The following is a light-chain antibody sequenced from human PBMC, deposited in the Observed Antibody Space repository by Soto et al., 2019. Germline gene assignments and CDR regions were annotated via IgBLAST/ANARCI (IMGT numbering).Light chain of an antibody. CDR1: QSISNW. CDR3: QHYNSYPLT. Sequence: DIPMTQSPSTLSASVGDRVTITCRARQSISNWLAWYQQKPGKAPKLLIYKASCLESGVPSRFSGSGSGTEFTLTISSLQPDDFATYYCQHYNSYPLTFGGGTKVEIK. CDR2: KAS. J-gene: IGKJ4*01. V-gene: IGKV1-5*03.